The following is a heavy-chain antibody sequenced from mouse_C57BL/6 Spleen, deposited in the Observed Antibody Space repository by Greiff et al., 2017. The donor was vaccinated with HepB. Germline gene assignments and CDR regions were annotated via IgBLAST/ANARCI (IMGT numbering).Heavy chain of an antibody. V-gene: IGHV1-26*01. J-gene: IGHJ4*01. D-gene: IGHD1-1*01. CDR1: GYTFTDYY. Sequence: EVQLQQSGPELVKPGASVKISCKASGYTFTDYYMNWVKQSHGKSLEWIGDINPNNGGTSYNQKFKGKATLTVDKSSSTAYMERRSLTSEDSAVYYCARSPYYYGSSLYAMDYWGQGTSVTVSS. CDR3: ARSPYYYGSSLYAMDY. CDR2: INPNNGGT.